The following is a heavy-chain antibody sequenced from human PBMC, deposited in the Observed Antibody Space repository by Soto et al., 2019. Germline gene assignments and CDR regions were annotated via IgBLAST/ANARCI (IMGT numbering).Heavy chain of an antibody. Sequence: GRSLRISCAASGLTFSSYGMHWVRQAPGKGLEWVAVISYDGSNKYYADSVKGRFTISRENSKNTLYLQMNSLRAEDTAVYYCAKDLGRSGPAFDIWGQGTMVTASS. D-gene: IGHD3-16*01. J-gene: IGHJ3*02. CDR3: AKDLGRSGPAFDI. CDR1: GLTFSSYG. CDR2: ISYDGSNK. V-gene: IGHV3-30*18.